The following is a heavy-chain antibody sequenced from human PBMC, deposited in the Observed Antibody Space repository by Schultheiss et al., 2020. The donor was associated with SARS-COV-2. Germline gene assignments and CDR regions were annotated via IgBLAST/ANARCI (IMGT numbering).Heavy chain of an antibody. V-gene: IGHV4-38-2*01. CDR2: INHSGST. D-gene: IGHD3-3*01. CDR3: ARGSPRITIFGVARGRFDP. CDR1: GYSISNGYY. J-gene: IGHJ5*02. Sequence: GSLRLSCAVSGYSISNGYYWGWIRQPPGKGLEWIGEINHSGSTNYNPSLKSRVTISVDTSKNQFSLKLSSVTAADTAVYYCARGSPRITIFGVARGRFDPWGQGTLVTVAS.